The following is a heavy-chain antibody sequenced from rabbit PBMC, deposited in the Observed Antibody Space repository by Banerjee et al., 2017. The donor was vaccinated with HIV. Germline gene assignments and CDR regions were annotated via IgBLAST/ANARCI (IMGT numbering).Heavy chain of an antibody. CDR2: IYGGSSGTK. V-gene: IGHV1S45*01. D-gene: IGHD8-1*01. CDR3: AGDPFGVGSDYSNL. J-gene: IGHJ4*01. CDR1: GFSFSVAYD. Sequence: QEQLVESGGGLVQPEGSLTLTCTASGFSFSVAYDMCWVRQAPGKGLEWIACIYGGSSGTKWYASWAKGRFTISKTSSTTVTLQMTSLTAADTATYFCAGDPFGVGSDYSNLWGPGTLVTVS.